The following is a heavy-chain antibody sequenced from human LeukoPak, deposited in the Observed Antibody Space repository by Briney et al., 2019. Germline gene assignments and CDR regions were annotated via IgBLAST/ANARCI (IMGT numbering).Heavy chain of an antibody. CDR1: GGSFSGYY. V-gene: IGHV4-34*01. CDR2: INHSGST. D-gene: IGHD3-3*01. CDR3: ARGIFGVVIHGNYHYCYYMDV. J-gene: IGHJ6*03. Sequence: SETLSLTCAVYGGSFSGYYWSWIRQPPGKGLEWIGEINHSGSTNYNPSLKSRVTISVDTSKNQFSLKLSSVTAADTAVYYCARGIFGVVIHGNYHYCYYMDVWGKGTTVTVSS.